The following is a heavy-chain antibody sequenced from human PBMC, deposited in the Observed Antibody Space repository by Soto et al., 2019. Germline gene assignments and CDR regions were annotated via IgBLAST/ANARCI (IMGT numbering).Heavy chain of an antibody. D-gene: IGHD4-17*01. V-gene: IGHV4-39*01. CDR2: IYYSGTT. Sequence: QLQLPQSRPGLVKPSETPSLTCTDSGGSITTNCCYWGWIRQPPGKGLEWLGSIYYSGTTYSNPSPQRRVNISVDTSNAQVSLKPSPGTGPETPVHYCARHPATTVTTSPLSDYWGQGTLVTVSS. CDR3: ARHPATTVTTSPLSDY. J-gene: IGHJ4*02. CDR1: GGSITTNCCY.